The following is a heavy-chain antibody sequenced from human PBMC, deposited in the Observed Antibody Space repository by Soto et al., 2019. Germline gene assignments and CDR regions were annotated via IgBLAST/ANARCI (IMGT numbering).Heavy chain of an antibody. CDR1: EFSFSSNY. CDR3: ARGSYRAFDY. Sequence: LRLSCAASEFSFSSNYLSWVRQAPGKGLEWVSGIYSGGTAYYADSVKGRFTLSRDNSKNTVYLQMNSLRVEDTAVYYCARGSYRAFDYWGQGTLVTVSS. D-gene: IGHD4-4*01. CDR2: IYSGGTA. J-gene: IGHJ4*02. V-gene: IGHV3-53*01.